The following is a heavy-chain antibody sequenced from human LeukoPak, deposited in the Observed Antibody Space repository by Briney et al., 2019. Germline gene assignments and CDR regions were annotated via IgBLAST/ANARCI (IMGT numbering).Heavy chain of an antibody. V-gene: IGHV3-21*01. J-gene: IGHJ4*02. D-gene: IGHD2-2*02. CDR2: ISSSSSHI. CDR1: GFTLSSYS. Sequence: PGGSLRLPCAVSGFTLSSYSMNWVRQAPGKGLEWVSSISSSSSHIYYADSVKGRFTISRDNAKNSLYLQMNSLRAEDTAVYYCANTILTGALWGQGTLVTVSS. CDR3: ANTILTGAL.